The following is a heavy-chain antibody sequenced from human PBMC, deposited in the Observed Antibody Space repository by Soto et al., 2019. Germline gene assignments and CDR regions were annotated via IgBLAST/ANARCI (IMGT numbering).Heavy chain of an antibody. J-gene: IGHJ4*02. CDR3: ARDAMPYYVSSMASDY. D-gene: IGHD2-2*01. CDR2: TSVYNGNT. CDR1: GYTFTSYG. V-gene: IGHV1-18*01. Sequence: QVLLVQSGAEVKKPGASVKVSCKASGYTFTSYGISWVRQAPGQGPEWMGWTSVYNGNTNFAQNLQDRVTMTTDTSPTTAFMELRSLRSYDTAVYYCARDAMPYYVSSMASDYWGQGTLVTVSS.